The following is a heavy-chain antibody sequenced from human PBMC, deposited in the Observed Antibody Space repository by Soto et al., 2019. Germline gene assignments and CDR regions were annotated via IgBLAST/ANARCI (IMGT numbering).Heavy chain of an antibody. D-gene: IGHD2-21*01. V-gene: IGHV3-48*02. CDR2: ISISGSTI. CDR1: GFTFSNYN. CDR3: ARGSRIPGPGGDF. Sequence: EVQLVESGGGLVQPGGSLRLSCAASGFTFSNYNMDWVRQAPGRGLEWVSHISISGSTIYYADSVKGRFTISRDNAKNSLYLQMNSLGDEDTAVYYCARGSRIPGPGGDFWGQGTLVTVSS. J-gene: IGHJ4*02.